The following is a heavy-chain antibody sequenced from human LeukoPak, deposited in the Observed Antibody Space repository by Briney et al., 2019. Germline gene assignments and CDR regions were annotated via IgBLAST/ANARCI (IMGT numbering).Heavy chain of an antibody. CDR2: ISGSGGST. Sequence: PGGSLRLSCAASGFTFSSYAMGWVRQAPGKGLEWVSAISGSGGSTYYADSVKGRFTISRDNSKNTLYLQMNSLRAEDTAVYYCAKDGPYSGSYYYSYWGQGTLVTVSS. J-gene: IGHJ4*02. CDR3: AKDGPYSGSYYYSY. D-gene: IGHD1-26*01. V-gene: IGHV3-23*01. CDR1: GFTFSSYA.